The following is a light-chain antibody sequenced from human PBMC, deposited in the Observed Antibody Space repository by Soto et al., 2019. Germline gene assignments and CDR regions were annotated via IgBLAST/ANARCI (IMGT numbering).Light chain of an antibody. CDR3: QQYDNLPLT. Sequence: GGIVPITRRASHTISSCLACYQHKPLTAPKRLIYDVPNFETGVPSRFSGSGSGTDFTFTISSLQPEDIATYYCQQYDNLPLTFGGGTKVDI. CDR1: HTISSC. J-gene: IGKJ4*01. V-gene: IGKV1-33*01. CDR2: DVP.